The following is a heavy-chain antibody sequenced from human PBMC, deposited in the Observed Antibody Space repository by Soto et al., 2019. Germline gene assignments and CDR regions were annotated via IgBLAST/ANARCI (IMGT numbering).Heavy chain of an antibody. CDR3: AREKITGLFDY. D-gene: IGHD2-8*02. V-gene: IGHV4-31*03. J-gene: IGHJ4*02. CDR2: IYYSGST. CDR1: GGSISRGGYY. Sequence: SETLSLTCPFSGGSISRGGYYLGWVRQHPGKGLEWIGDIYYSGSTYYNPSLKSRVTISVDTSKNQFSLKLTPFTAAATAWDYRAREKITGLFDYWGKGTLFTVPS.